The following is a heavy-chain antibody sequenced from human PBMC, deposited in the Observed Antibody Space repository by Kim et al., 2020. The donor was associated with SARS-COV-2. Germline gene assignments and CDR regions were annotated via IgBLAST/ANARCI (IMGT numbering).Heavy chain of an antibody. V-gene: IGHV1-24*01. CDR1: GYTLTELS. Sequence: ASVKVSCKVSGYTLTELSMHWVRQAPGKGLEWMGGFDPEDGETIYAQKFQGRVTMTEDTSTDTAYMELSSLRSEHTAVYYCATPPPGPGDYYYMDVWGKGTTVTVSS. J-gene: IGHJ6*03. CDR2: FDPEDGET. CDR3: ATPPPGPGDYYYMDV.